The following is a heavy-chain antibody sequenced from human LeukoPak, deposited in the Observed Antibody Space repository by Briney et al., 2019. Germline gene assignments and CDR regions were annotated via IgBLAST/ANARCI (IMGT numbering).Heavy chain of an antibody. CDR1: GFTVSSNY. Sequence: GGSLRLSCAASGFTVSSNYMSWVRQAPGKGLEWVSVIYSGGSTYYADSVKGRFTISRDNSKNTLYLQMNSLKTEDTAVYYCTQYTYGFFQYWGQGTLVTVSS. CDR3: TQYTYGFFQY. D-gene: IGHD5-18*01. V-gene: IGHV3-53*01. J-gene: IGHJ4*02. CDR2: IYSGGST.